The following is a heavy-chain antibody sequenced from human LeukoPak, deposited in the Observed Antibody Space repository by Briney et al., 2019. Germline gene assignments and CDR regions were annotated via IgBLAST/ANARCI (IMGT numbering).Heavy chain of an antibody. CDR2: VHPGGST. CDR1: GGSSSGYS. CDR3: ARHHKTHWLVMGTDFDY. J-gene: IGHJ4*01. D-gene: IGHD6-19*01. V-gene: IGHV4-34*01. Sequence: SETLSLTCEVYGGSSSGYSWTWLRQPPGKGLEWIGEVHPGGSTNYSPSLKSRVNISVDTSKNQFSLKLSSVTAADTAVCYCARHHKTHWLVMGTDFDYWGQGTLVTVSS.